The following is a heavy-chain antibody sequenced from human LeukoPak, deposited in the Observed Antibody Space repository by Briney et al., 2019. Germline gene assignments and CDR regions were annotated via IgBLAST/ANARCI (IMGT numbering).Heavy chain of an antibody. D-gene: IGHD3-16*01. CDR1: AFTFSEYW. J-gene: IGHJ4*02. V-gene: IGHV3-74*03. CDR3: ARDLGGPDY. CDR2: ITNDGSRT. Sequence: GGSLRLSCTASAFTFSEYWMHWVRQAPGKGLVWASRITNDGSRTMYADSVKGRFTISRDNAKNTLYLQMDSLRAEDTAVYYCARDLGGPDYWGQGTLVTVSS.